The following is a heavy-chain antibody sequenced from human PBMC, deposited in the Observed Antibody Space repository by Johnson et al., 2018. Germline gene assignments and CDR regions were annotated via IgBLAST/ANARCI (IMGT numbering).Heavy chain of an antibody. CDR1: GFTFSSYA. D-gene: IGHD2-15*01. CDR3: ARGYCSGGSCVMRGAFDI. V-gene: IGHV3-23*04. CDR2: ISGSGGST. J-gene: IGHJ3*02. Sequence: VQLVQSGGGLVQPGRSLRLSCAASGFTFSSYAMSWVRQAPGKGLAWVSAISGSGGSTYYADSVKGRFTISRDNYKKTLYVQMNSLRAEDTAVDYCARGYCSGGSCVMRGAFDIWGQGTMVTVSP.